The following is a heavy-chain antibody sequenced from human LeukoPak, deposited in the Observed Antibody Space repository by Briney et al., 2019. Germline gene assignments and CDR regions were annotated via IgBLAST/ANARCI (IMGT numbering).Heavy chain of an antibody. CDR2: LYGGGNT. D-gene: IGHD3-10*01. CDR3: ARDHRTMVRGVIN. J-gene: IGHJ4*02. CDR1: GFIVSGNY. V-gene: IGHV3-66*01. Sequence: GGSLRLSCAASGFIVSGNYMTWVRQAPGKGLEWVSTLYGGGNTYYADSVKGRFTISRDNSKNTLYLQMNSLRAEDTAVYYCARDHRTMVRGVINWGQGTLVTVSS.